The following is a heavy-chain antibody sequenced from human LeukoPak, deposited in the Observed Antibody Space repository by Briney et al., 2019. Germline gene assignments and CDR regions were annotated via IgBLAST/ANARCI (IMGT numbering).Heavy chain of an antibody. CDR3: ARAWATDYFDY. Sequence: SETLSLTCTVSGGSISSYYWSWIRQPPGKGLEWIGYMYYSGAINYNPSLESRVTISVDTSKNQFSLKLSSVTAADTAMYYCARAWATDYFDYWDQGTLVTVSS. J-gene: IGHJ4*02. CDR2: MYYSGAI. V-gene: IGHV4-59*01. CDR1: GGSISSYY.